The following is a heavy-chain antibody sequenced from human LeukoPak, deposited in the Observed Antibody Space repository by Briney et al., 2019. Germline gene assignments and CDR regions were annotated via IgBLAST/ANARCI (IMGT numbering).Heavy chain of an antibody. Sequence: PSETLSLTCTVSGGSISSGGYYWTWIRQHPEKGLEWIGYIYYSGTTYYNPSLKSRVTMSVDTSKNQFSLKLSSVTAADTAVYYCARGPDWLSPWGQGTLVTVSS. CDR3: ARGPDWLSP. CDR1: GGSISSGGYY. V-gene: IGHV4-31*03. J-gene: IGHJ5*02. CDR2: IYYSGTT.